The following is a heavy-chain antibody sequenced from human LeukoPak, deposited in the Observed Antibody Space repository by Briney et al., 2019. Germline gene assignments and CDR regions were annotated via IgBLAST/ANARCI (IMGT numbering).Heavy chain of an antibody. Sequence: SETLSLTCTVSGGSISSYYWSWIRQPPGKGLEWIGYIYDSGSTNYNTPLKSRLTISVDTSKNQFSLNLSSVTAADTAVYYCAGYPILGAYCGGDCYFEYWGQGTLVTVSS. J-gene: IGHJ4*02. CDR2: IYDSGST. D-gene: IGHD2-21*01. CDR1: GGSISSYY. V-gene: IGHV4-59*01. CDR3: AGYPILGAYCGGDCYFEY.